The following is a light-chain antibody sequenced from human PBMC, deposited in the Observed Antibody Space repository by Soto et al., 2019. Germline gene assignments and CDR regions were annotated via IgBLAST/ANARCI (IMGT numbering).Light chain of an antibody. CDR3: QHYINWPWT. Sequence: EIVMTQSPATLSVSPVERATLSCRASQSVSSNLAWYQQKPGQAPRLLIYGASTRATGIPARFSGSGSETEFTLTISSLQSEDFAVYHCQHYINWPWTFGQGTKVDIK. CDR2: GAS. V-gene: IGKV3-15*01. CDR1: QSVSSN. J-gene: IGKJ1*01.